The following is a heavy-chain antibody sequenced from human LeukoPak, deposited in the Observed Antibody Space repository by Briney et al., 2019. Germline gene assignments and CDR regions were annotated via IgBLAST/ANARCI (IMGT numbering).Heavy chain of an antibody. Sequence: GGSLRLSCTASGFTFSSYSMNWVRQAPGKGLEWVSYISSSSSTIYYADSVKGRFTISRDNAKNSLYLQMNSLRAEDTAVYYCARAPDFWSGYLGYWGQGTLVTVSS. D-gene: IGHD3-3*01. V-gene: IGHV3-48*04. J-gene: IGHJ4*02. CDR2: ISSSSSTI. CDR3: ARAPDFWSGYLGY. CDR1: GFTFSSYS.